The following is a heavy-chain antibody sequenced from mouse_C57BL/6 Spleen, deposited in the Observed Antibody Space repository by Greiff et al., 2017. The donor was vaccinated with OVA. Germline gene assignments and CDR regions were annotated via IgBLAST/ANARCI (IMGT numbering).Heavy chain of an antibody. J-gene: IGHJ2*01. CDR1: GYSITSGYY. V-gene: IGHV3-6*01. Sequence: DVQLQESGPGLVKPSQSLSLTCSVTGYSITSGYYWNWIRQFPGNKLEWMGYISYDGSNNYNPSLKNRISITRDTSKNQFFLKLNSVTTEDTATYYCARDRGYYPYYFDYWGQGTTLTVSS. CDR2: ISYDGSN. CDR3: ARDRGYYPYYFDY. D-gene: IGHD1-1*01.